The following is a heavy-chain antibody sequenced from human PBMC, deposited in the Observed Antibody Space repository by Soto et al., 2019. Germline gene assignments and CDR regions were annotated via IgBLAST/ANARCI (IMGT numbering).Heavy chain of an antibody. CDR1: GGSISSYY. J-gene: IGHJ4*02. V-gene: IGHV4-59*01. CDR2: IYYSGST. Sequence: PETLSLTCTVSGGSISSYYWSWIRQPPGKGLEWIGYIYYSGSTNYNPSLKSRVTISVGTSKNQFSLKLSSVTAADTAVYYCARSVVDTAMDYFDYWGQGTLVTVSS. D-gene: IGHD5-18*01. CDR3: ARSVVDTAMDYFDY.